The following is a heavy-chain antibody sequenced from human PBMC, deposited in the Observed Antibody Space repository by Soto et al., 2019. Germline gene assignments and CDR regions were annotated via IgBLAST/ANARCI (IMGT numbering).Heavy chain of an antibody. V-gene: IGHV1-69*12. Sequence: QVQLVQSGAEVKKPGSSVKVSCKASGGTFSSYGISWVRRAPGQGLEWMGGIIPIFGTANYAQKFQGRVTITADESTSTAYMELSRLRSEDTAVYYCARAVEQSYYSYGMDVWGQGTTVTVSS. CDR1: GGTFSSYG. J-gene: IGHJ6*02. CDR3: ARAVEQSYYSYGMDV. CDR2: IIPIFGTA.